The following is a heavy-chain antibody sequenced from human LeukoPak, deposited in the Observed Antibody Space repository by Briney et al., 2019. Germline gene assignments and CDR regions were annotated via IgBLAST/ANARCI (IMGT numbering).Heavy chain of an antibody. CDR2: ISSSGSSA. Sequence: GGSLRLSCAASGFTFSNYNMNWVRQAPGKGLEWVSYISSSGSSAYYADSVKGRFTISRDNAKNSLSLQMHSLRDGDTAVYYCAKSPVVPAAKRRDAYFQHWGQGALVTVSS. J-gene: IGHJ1*01. CDR1: GFTFSNYN. D-gene: IGHD2-2*01. V-gene: IGHV3-48*02. CDR3: AKSPVVPAAKRRDAYFQH.